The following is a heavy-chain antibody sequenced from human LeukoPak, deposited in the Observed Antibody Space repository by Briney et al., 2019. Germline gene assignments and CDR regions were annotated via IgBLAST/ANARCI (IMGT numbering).Heavy chain of an antibody. CDR2: ISAYNGNT. V-gene: IGHV1-18*01. D-gene: IGHD6-13*01. J-gene: IGHJ6*02. Sequence: ASVKVSCKASGYTFTSYGISWVRQAPGQGLEWMGWISAYNGNTNYAQKLQGRVAMTTDTSTSTAYMELRSLRSDDTAVYYCARDIAAAVTGYGMDVWGQGTTVTVSS. CDR1: GYTFTSYG. CDR3: ARDIAAAVTGYGMDV.